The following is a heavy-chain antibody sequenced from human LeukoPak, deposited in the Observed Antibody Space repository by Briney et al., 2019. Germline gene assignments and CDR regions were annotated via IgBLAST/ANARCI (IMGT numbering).Heavy chain of an antibody. CDR1: GYTFTSYY. Sequence: ASVKVSCKASGYTFTSYYMHWVRQAPGQGLEWMGIINPSGGSTSYAQKFQGRVTITADESTSTAYMELSSLRSEDTAVYYCALFLGVTISTGVHYYYMDVWGKGTTVTVSS. CDR2: INPSGGST. J-gene: IGHJ6*03. V-gene: IGHV1-46*01. D-gene: IGHD5-12*01. CDR3: ALFLGVTISTGVHYYYMDV.